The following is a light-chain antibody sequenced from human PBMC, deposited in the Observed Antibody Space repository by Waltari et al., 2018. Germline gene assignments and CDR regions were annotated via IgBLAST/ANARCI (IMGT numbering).Light chain of an antibody. Sequence: DIQMTQSPSSLSASVGLRVTITCRASENVNNFLNWYQQKPGKVPKLLIYKASTLQSGVPSRFSGSGSGTDYTFTISSLQSEDVATYYCQHNYGTPYSFGQGTKVEIK. CDR1: ENVNNF. CDR2: KAS. V-gene: IGKV1-39*01. J-gene: IGKJ2*03. CDR3: QHNYGTPYS.